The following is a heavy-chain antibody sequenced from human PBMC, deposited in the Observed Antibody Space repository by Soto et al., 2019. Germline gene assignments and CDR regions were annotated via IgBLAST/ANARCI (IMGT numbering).Heavy chain of an antibody. CDR2: ISSGGSGSTI. CDR1: GFTFSSYE. J-gene: IGHJ5*02. D-gene: IGHD2-2*01. V-gene: IGHV3-48*03. Sequence: PXESLRLSCVASGFTFSSYEMNWVRQAPGKGLDWVAHISSGGSGSTIYYADSVKGRFTISRDNAKNSLFLQMNSLRAEDTAVYHCARMGGTGFCSSTSCSASNWFDPWGQGTLVTVSS. CDR3: ARMGGTGFCSSTSCSASNWFDP.